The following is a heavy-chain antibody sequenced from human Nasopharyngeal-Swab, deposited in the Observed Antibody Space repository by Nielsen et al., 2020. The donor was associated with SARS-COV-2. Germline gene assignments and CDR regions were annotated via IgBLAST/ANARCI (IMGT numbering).Heavy chain of an antibody. D-gene: IGHD6-13*01. CDR2: INYRGTT. CDR1: GGSISSSNYY. V-gene: IGHV4-39*07. CDR3: AREDSSSWSNWFDP. Sequence: SETLSLTCTVSGGSISSSNYYWDWIRQPPGKGLEWIGDINYRGTTNYSPSLTSRVTISVDTSKNQFSLKLSSVTAADTAVYYCAREDSSSWSNWFDPWGQGTLVTVSS. J-gene: IGHJ5*02.